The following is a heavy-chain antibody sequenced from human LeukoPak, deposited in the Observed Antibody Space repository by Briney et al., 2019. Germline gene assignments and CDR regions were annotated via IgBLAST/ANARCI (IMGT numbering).Heavy chain of an antibody. D-gene: IGHD3-10*01. CDR1: GLTFTSYW. V-gene: IGHV3-74*01. Sequence: GGSLRLSCAASGLTFTSYWMEWVRQAPGEGLVWVSHIKSDGSSITYADSVKGRFTISRDNAKNTLYLQMNSLRAEDTAVYYSVYGSGSHAKDWGQGTLVTVSS. CDR2: IKSDGSSI. J-gene: IGHJ4*02. CDR3: VYGSGSHAKD.